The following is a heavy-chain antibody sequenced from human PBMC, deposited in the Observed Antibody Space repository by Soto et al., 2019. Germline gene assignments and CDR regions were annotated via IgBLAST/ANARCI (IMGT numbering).Heavy chain of an antibody. CDR1: GYSFDRYL. J-gene: IGHJ4*02. CDR2: IFPSDSDT. V-gene: IGHV5-51*01. D-gene: IGHD3-10*01. Sequence: GESLKISCKGSGYSFDRYLIGWVRQMPGKGLEWMAIIFPSDSDTRYSPSLQGQVTTSADKSISTAYLQWSTLKASDTAIYYCARHTYYNRRLAADYWGRGTVVTVSS. CDR3: ARHTYYNRRLAADY.